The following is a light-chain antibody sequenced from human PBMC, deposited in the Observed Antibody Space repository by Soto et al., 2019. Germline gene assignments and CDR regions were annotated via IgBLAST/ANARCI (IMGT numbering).Light chain of an antibody. V-gene: IGKV3-15*01. CDR1: QSVGSA. CDR2: AAS. CDR3: QQYKNSPPLT. Sequence: IVMTQSPATLSISPGETATLSCRASQSVGSAVAWYQHKPGQAPRLLIVAASIRATGVPGRFSGSESGAEFTLTVSSLQSDDFAVYFRQQYKNSPPLTFGGGTTVEIK. J-gene: IGKJ4*01.